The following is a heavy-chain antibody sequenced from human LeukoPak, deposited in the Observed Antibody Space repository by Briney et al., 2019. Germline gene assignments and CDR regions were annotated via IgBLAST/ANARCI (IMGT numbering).Heavy chain of an antibody. CDR1: GFTFSSYA. J-gene: IGHJ3*02. D-gene: IGHD3-9*01. Sequence: GGSLRLSCAASGFTFSSYAMSWVRQAPGKGVEWVSAISGSGTYVYYADSVKGRFTISRDNAKNSLSLQMNSLRADEAAVYYCARASSKQLAGYLPDGFDIWGQGTMVTVSS. CDR3: ARASSKQLAGYLPDGFDI. CDR2: ISGSGTYV. V-gene: IGHV3-21*01.